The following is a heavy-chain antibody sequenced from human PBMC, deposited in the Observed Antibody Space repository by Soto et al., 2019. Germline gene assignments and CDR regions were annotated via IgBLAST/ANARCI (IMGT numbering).Heavy chain of an antibody. CDR3: AKDLIYGYNSGRPFDS. CDR1: GFTFSSFA. V-gene: IGHV3-23*01. D-gene: IGHD6-19*01. CDR2: IGSRGDST. J-gene: IGHJ4*02. Sequence: EVQLLESGGGLVQPGGSLRLSCAASGFTFSSFAMSWVRQAPGKGLEWVSAIGSRGDSTYYADSVKGRFTISRDNSNNTLYLQMNSLRAEDTAVYYCAKDLIYGYNSGRPFDSWGQGTLVTVSS.